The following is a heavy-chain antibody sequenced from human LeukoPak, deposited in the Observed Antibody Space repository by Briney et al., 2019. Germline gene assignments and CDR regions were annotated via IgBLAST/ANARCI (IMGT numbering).Heavy chain of an antibody. Sequence: GRSLRLSCAASGFTFSGSAMHWVRQASGKGLEWVGRIRSKANSYATAYAASVKGRFTISRDDSKNTAYLQMNSLKTEDTAVYYCTRLSMCTNGVCPAHYGMDVWGQGTTVTVSS. CDR2: IRSKANSYAT. CDR3: TRLSMCTNGVCPAHYGMDV. J-gene: IGHJ6*02. V-gene: IGHV3-73*01. CDR1: GFTFSGSA. D-gene: IGHD2-8*01.